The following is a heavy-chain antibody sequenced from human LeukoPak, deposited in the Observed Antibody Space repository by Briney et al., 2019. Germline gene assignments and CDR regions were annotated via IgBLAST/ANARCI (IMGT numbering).Heavy chain of an antibody. CDR1: GGSISSGGYY. CDR3: ASLIVYDILIQFSHYGMDV. Sequence: PSETLSLTCTVSGGSISSGGYYWSWIRQPPGKGLEWIGYIYHSGSTYYNPSLKSRVTISVDTSKNQFSLKLSSVTAADTAVYYCASLIVYDILIQFSHYGMDVWGQGTTVTVSS. D-gene: IGHD3-9*01. V-gene: IGHV4-30-2*01. J-gene: IGHJ6*02. CDR2: IYHSGST.